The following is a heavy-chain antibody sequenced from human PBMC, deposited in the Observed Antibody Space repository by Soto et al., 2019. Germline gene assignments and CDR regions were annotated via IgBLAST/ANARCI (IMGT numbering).Heavy chain of an antibody. J-gene: IGHJ6*02. D-gene: IGHD3-16*01. CDR2: ISYDGSNK. V-gene: IGHV3-30*18. Sequence: QVQLVESGGGVVQPGRSLRLSCAASGFTFSSYGMHWVRQAPGKGLEWVAVISYDGSNKYYADSVKGRFTISRDNSKNTLYLQMNSLRAEDTGVYYCAKDLAIMITFGGVHGVYGMDVWGQGTTVTVSS. CDR3: AKDLAIMITFGGVHGVYGMDV. CDR1: GFTFSSYG.